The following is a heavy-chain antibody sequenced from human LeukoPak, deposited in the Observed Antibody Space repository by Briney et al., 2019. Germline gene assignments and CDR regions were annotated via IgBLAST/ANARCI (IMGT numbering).Heavy chain of an antibody. J-gene: IGHJ4*02. CDR3: ARAPATLGYCSSTSCYGLFDY. Sequence: ASVKVSCKASGGTFSSYAISWVRQAPGQGLEWMGWISAYNGNTNYAQKLQGRVTMTTDTSTSTAYMELRSLRSDDTAVYYCARAPATLGYCSSTSCYGLFDYWGQGTLVTVSS. CDR2: ISAYNGNT. CDR1: GGTFSSYA. D-gene: IGHD2-2*01. V-gene: IGHV1-18*01.